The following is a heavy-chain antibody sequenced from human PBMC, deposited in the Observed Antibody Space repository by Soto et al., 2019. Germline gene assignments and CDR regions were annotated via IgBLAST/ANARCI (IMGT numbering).Heavy chain of an antibody. V-gene: IGHV2-5*02. CDR3: AHRLSLGYLDY. CDR2: IYWDDDK. J-gene: IGHJ4*02. CDR1: GFSLSTSGVS. Sequence: SGPTLVNPTQTLTLTCTFSGFSLSTSGVSVGWIRQPPGKALEWLALIYWDDDKRYSPSLKSRLTITKDTSENQVVLVMTNMDPVDTATYYCAHRLSLGYLDYWGQGILVTVSS.